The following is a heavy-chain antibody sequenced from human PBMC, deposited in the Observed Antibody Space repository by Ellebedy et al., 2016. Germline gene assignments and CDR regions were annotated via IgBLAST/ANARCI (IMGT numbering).Heavy chain of an antibody. V-gene: IGHV3-20*04. Sequence: GGSLRLSCAASGFTVSTNYMKWVRQAPGKGLEWVSGINWSGAFTAYGDSVKGRFTISRDNAKKSLFLQMNSLGPEDTAVYYCARGVGSGWFDPWGQGTLVTVSS. J-gene: IGHJ5*02. CDR2: INWSGAFT. CDR3: ARGVGSGWFDP. D-gene: IGHD2-15*01. CDR1: GFTVSTNY.